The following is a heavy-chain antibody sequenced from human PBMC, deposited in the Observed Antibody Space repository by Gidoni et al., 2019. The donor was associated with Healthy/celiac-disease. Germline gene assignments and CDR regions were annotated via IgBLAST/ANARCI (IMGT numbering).Heavy chain of an antibody. J-gene: IGHJ5*02. CDR3: ARDLTNWQQLVQGWFDP. Sequence: QVQLVQSGAEVKKPGASVKVSCKASGYTFTGSYMHWVRQAPGQGLEWMGWINPNSGGTNYAQKFQGRVTMTRDTSISTAYMELSRLRSDDTAVYYCARDLTNWQQLVQGWFDPWGQGTLVTVSS. V-gene: IGHV1-2*02. CDR2: INPNSGGT. D-gene: IGHD6-13*01. CDR1: GYTFTGSY.